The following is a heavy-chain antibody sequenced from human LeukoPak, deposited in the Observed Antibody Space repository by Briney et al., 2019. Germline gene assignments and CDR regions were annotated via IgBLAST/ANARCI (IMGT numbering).Heavy chain of an antibody. Sequence: GGSLRLSCAASGFTFSSYSMNWVRQAPGKGLEWVSSISSSSSYIYYADSVKGRFTVSRDNAKNSLYLQMNSLRAEDTAVYYCARDNPEGYYYYGMDVWGQGTTVTDSS. CDR3: ARDNPEGYYYYGMDV. D-gene: IGHD1-14*01. V-gene: IGHV3-21*01. CDR1: GFTFSSYS. J-gene: IGHJ6*02. CDR2: ISSSSSYI.